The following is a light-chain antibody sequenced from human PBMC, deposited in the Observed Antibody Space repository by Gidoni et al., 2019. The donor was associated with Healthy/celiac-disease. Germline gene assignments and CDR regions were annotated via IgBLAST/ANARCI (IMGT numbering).Light chain of an antibody. J-gene: IGKJ1*01. CDR1: QSLLHSNGYNY. CDR3: MQALQTPWT. V-gene: IGKV2-28*01. CDR2: LGS. Sequence: DIVMTQSPLSLHVTPGEPASISCRSSQSLLHSNGYNYLDWYLQKPGQSPQLLIYLGSNRASGVPDRLSGSGSGTDFTLKIIRVEAEDVGVYYCMQALQTPWTFXQXTKVEIK.